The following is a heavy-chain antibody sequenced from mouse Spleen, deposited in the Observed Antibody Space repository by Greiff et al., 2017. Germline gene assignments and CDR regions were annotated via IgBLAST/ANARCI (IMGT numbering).Heavy chain of an antibody. V-gene: IGHV1-54*01. CDR3: ARWTRVTGAY. Sequence: QVQLQQSGAELVRPGTSVKVSCKASGYAFTNYLIEWVKQRPGQGLEWIGVINPGSGGTNYNEKFKGKATLTADKSSSTAYMQLSSLTSEDSAVYFCARWTRVTGAYWGQGTLVTVSA. CDR2: INPGSGGT. D-gene: IGHD4-1*01. CDR1: GYAFTNYL. J-gene: IGHJ3*01.